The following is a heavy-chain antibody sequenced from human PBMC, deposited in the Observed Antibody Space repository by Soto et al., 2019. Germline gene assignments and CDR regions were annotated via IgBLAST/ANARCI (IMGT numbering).Heavy chain of an antibody. CDR1: GGSFSGYY. V-gene: IGHV4-34*01. CDR3: ARGLYTVPDGLNWFDP. CDR2: INHSGST. D-gene: IGHD3-16*01. J-gene: IGHJ5*02. Sequence: SETLSLTCAVYGGSFSGYYWSWIRQPPGKGLEWIGEINHSGSTNYNPSLKSRVTISVDTSKNQFSLKLSSVTAADTAVYYCARGLYTVPDGLNWFDPWGQGTLVTVSS.